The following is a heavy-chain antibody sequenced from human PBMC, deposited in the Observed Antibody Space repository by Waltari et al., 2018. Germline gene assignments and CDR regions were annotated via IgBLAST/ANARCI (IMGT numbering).Heavy chain of an antibody. CDR3: ARELMIPSTTRLIYCDP. D-gene: IGHD1-26*01. Sequence: QVQLHESGAGLVKPSETLSLTCTLSGGSISSSSYSLGWIRPPPGTGLEWIGSMCYSGTTYYNPSLKSRVTLSLDTAKSQFSLKLTSVTAADSAVYYCARELMIPSTTRLIYCDPWGQGTLVTVSS. CDR2: MCYSGTT. V-gene: IGHV4-39*07. CDR1: GGSISSSSYS. J-gene: IGHJ5*02.